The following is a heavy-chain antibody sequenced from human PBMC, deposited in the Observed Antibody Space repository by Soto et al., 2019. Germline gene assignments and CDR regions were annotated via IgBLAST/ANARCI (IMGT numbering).Heavy chain of an antibody. CDR1: GGSISSYY. Sequence: PSETLSLTCTVSGGSISSYYWSWIRQPPGKGLEWIGYIYYSGSTNYNPSLKSRVTISVDTSKNQFSLKLSSVTAADTAVYYCARASPNLFDPWGQGTLVTVSS. V-gene: IGHV4-59*01. CDR2: IYYSGST. CDR3: ARASPNLFDP. J-gene: IGHJ5*02.